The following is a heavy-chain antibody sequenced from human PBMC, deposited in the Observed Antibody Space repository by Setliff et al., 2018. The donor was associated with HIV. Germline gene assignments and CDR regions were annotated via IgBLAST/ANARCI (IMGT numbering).Heavy chain of an antibody. CDR2: TIPIFGTA. D-gene: IGHD2-2*01. J-gene: IGHJ6*02. CDR3: AGGYCSSTSCYLLHYYYYYGMDV. V-gene: IGHV1-69*13. Sequence: GASVKVSCKASGGTFSSYAISWVRQAPGQGLEWMGGTIPIFGTANYAQKFQGRVTITADESTSTAYMELSSLRSEDTAVYYCAGGYCSSTSCYLLHYYYYYGMDVWGQGTTVTVSS. CDR1: GGTFSSYA.